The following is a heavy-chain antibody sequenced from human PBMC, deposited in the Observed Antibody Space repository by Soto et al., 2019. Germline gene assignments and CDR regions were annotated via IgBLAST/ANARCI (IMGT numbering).Heavy chain of an antibody. D-gene: IGHD1-1*01. Sequence: QVHLVQSVAEVKKPGASVKVSCKGSGYAFTTYGITWVRQAPGQGLEWMGWISAHNGNTNYAQKLQGSVTVTRDTSTSTAYMELKSLRSDDTAVYYCARGRYGDYWGKGALVTVSS. CDR3: ARGRYGDY. CDR1: GYAFTTYG. V-gene: IGHV1-18*01. J-gene: IGHJ4*02. CDR2: ISAHNGNT.